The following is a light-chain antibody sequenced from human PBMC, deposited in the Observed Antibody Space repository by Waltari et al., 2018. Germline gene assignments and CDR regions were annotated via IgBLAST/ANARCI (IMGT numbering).Light chain of an antibody. CDR2: AVT. CDR3: CSYAGSTTSSVV. V-gene: IGLV2-23*02. Sequence: QSALTQPASVSGSPGQSITISCTGSSSDVGGYSLVSWYQQHPGKAPKLMIYAVTKRPSGVSHRLSGSKSGNTASLTISGLQTEDEADYYCCSYAGSTTSSVVFGTGTKVIVL. J-gene: IGLJ1*01. CDR1: SSDVGGYSL.